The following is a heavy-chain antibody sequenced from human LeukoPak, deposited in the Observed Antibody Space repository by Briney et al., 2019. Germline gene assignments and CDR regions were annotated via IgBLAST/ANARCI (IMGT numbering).Heavy chain of an antibody. CDR1: GYTFTGYF. CDR3: ARGVVGESYYFDY. Sequence: GSVKVSCKASGYTFTGYFMHWVGPAPGQGREWMGRINPNSGGTNYAQKFQGRVTMTRDTSINTAYMELSRLRSDDTAVYYCARGVVGESYYFDYWGQGTLVTVSS. CDR2: INPNSGGT. J-gene: IGHJ4*02. D-gene: IGHD1-26*01. V-gene: IGHV1-2*06.